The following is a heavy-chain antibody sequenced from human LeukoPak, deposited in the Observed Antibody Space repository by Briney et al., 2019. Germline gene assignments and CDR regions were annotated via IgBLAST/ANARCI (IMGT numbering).Heavy chain of an antibody. Sequence: GGSLRLSCAAPGFTFSSYAMSWVRQAPGKGLEWVSAISGSGGSTYYADSVKGRFTISRDNSKNTLYLQMNSLRAEDTAVYYCGSWEATILVQLVAGTDYWGQGTLVTVSS. J-gene: IGHJ4*02. CDR2: ISGSGGST. V-gene: IGHV3-23*01. D-gene: IGHD6-19*01. CDR1: GFTFSSYA. CDR3: GSWEATILVQLVAGTDY.